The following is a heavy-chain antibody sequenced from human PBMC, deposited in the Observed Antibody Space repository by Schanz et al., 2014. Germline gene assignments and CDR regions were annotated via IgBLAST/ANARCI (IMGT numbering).Heavy chain of an antibody. D-gene: IGHD3-10*01. J-gene: IGHJ3*01. CDR1: GDSITHFY. CDR3: ARDPWVGEKDAFDF. Sequence: QVRLQESGPGLVRPSETLSLTCTVSGDSITHFYWSWIRQSPGKGLEWIGSIYYSGTTNYSPSLNSRVTISLDMSKKSFSLSLSSVTTADAAVYYCARDPWVGEKDAFDFWGQGTMVIVSS. V-gene: IGHV4-59*01. CDR2: IYYSGTT.